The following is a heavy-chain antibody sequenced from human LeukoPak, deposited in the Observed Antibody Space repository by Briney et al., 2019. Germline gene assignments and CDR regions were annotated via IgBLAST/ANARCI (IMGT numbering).Heavy chain of an antibody. V-gene: IGHV3-21*01. CDR3: ARDVNWNYCDY. D-gene: IGHD1-20*01. J-gene: IGHJ4*01. CDR2: ISTSSSYI. CDR1: GFTFADYA. Sequence: PGGSLRLSCAASGFTFADYAMHWVRHAPGKGLEWVSFISTSSSYIYYADSVKGRFTISRDNAKNSLYLQMNSLRAEDTAVYYCARDVNWNYCDYWGHGTLVTVSS.